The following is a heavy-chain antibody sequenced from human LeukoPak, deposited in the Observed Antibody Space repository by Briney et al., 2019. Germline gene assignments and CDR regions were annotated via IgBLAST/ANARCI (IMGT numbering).Heavy chain of an antibody. Sequence: GGSLRLSCAASGFTFSSYGMHWARQAPGKGLEWVAVIWYDGSNKYYADSVKGRFTISRDNSKNTLYLQMHGLRAEDTAVYYCAREAVDTAMVTGIDYWGQGTLVTVSS. CDR1: GFTFSSYG. CDR2: IWYDGSNK. J-gene: IGHJ4*02. CDR3: AREAVDTAMVTGIDY. D-gene: IGHD5-18*01. V-gene: IGHV3-33*01.